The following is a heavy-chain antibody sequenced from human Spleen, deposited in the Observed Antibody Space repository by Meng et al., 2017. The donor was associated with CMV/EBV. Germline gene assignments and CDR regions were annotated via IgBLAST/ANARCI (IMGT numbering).Heavy chain of an antibody. CDR3: ARAEDCGTDCYELLFDS. CDR1: DDSIASSLFY. Sequence: GSLRLSCTVSDDSIASSLFYWGWVRKPPGKGLEWIGSIYSGGNTYYNPSLKRRVTISVEASKNQFSLNLSSVTAADTAVYYCARAEDCGTDCYELLFDSWGQGTLVTVSS. V-gene: IGHV4-39*07. CDR2: IYSGGNT. J-gene: IGHJ4*02. D-gene: IGHD2-21*01.